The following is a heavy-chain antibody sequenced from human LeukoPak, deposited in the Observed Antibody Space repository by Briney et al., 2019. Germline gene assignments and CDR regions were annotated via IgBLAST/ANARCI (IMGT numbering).Heavy chain of an antibody. Sequence: PGRSLRLSCAASGFTFSDHYMDWVRQAPGKGLEWLGRSRNKANSYTTEYAASVKGRFTISRDDSKNSLYLQMNSLKTEDTAVYYCASELGERWPDAFAIWGQGTMVTVSS. J-gene: IGHJ3*02. D-gene: IGHD2-21*01. V-gene: IGHV3-72*01. CDR2: SRNKANSYTT. CDR1: GFTFSDHY. CDR3: ASELGERWPDAFAI.